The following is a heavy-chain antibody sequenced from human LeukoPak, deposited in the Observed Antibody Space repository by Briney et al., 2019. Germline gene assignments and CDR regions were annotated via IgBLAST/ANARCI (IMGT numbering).Heavy chain of an antibody. CDR3: ARATASNGWFFDY. J-gene: IGHJ4*02. D-gene: IGHD6-19*01. Sequence: GTLSLTCVVAGGSISSYYWSWIRQPHGKGLEWIGYINYDGCKNYNPSLKSRVTIPVDTSRNQLSLKLTSVTAADTAVYYCARATASNGWFFDYWGGGTLVTVFS. V-gene: IGHV4-59*01. CDR1: GGSISSYY. CDR2: INYDGCK.